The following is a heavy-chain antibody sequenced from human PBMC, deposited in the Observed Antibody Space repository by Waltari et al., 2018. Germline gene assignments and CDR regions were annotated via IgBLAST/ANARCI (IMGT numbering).Heavy chain of an antibody. J-gene: IGHJ4*02. D-gene: IGHD2-15*01. CDR3: AKDVRGNLDY. V-gene: IGHV3-33*06. Sequence: QVQLVESGGGVVQPGRSLRLSWAASGFTFSSYGMHWVRQAPGKGLEWVAVIWYDGSNKYYADSVKGRFTISRDNSKNTLYLQMNSLRAEDTAVYYCAKDVRGNLDYWGQGTLVTVSS. CDR1: GFTFSSYG. CDR2: IWYDGSNK.